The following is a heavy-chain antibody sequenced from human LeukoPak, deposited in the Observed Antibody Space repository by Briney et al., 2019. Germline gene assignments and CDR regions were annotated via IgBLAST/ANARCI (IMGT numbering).Heavy chain of an antibody. CDR1: GFTFSSYS. V-gene: IGHV3-48*02. CDR2: ITASGTAM. D-gene: IGHD1-26*01. J-gene: IGHJ4*02. CDR3: ASSGSYRFDY. Sequence: GGSLRLSCAASGFTFSSYSMNWVRQAPGKGLEWVSHITASGTAMFYADSVEGRFTISRDNAKNSLYLQMNSLRDEDTAVYYCASSGSYRFDYWGQGTLVTVSS.